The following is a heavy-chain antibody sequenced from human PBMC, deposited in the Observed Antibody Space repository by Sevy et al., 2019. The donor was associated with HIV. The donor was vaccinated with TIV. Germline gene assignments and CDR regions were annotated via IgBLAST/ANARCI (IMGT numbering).Heavy chain of an antibody. CDR1: GFTVSTNY. D-gene: IGHD4-17*01. V-gene: IGHV3-53*01. CDR2: IYSGGNT. Sequence: GGSLRLSCAASGFTVSTNYMSWVRQAPGKGLEWVSVIYSGGNTYYADSVKGRFTISRDKSKNTLYLQMNTLTPEDMAMYYCAREYHGDYLYYFDSWGQGTLVTVSS. CDR3: AREYHGDYLYYFDS. J-gene: IGHJ4*02.